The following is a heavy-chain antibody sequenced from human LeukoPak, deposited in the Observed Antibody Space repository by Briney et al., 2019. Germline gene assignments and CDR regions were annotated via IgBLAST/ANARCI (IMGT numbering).Heavy chain of an antibody. Sequence: PGGSLRLSCAASGFTFSSYWMSWVRQAPGKGLVWVSRISHDGIISYADSVKGRFTISRDNAKNTLTLQMNSLRVEDTAVYFCARDWVYKIDYWGRGTLVTVSS. CDR2: ISHDGII. D-gene: IGHD5-24*01. J-gene: IGHJ4*02. CDR1: GFTFSSYW. V-gene: IGHV3-74*01. CDR3: ARDWVYKIDY.